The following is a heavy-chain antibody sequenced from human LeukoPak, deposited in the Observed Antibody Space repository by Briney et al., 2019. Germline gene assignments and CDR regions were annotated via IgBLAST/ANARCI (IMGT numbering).Heavy chain of an antibody. CDR2: ISGSGGST. J-gene: IGHJ4*02. D-gene: IGHD6-19*01. CDR1: GFTFNRYA. CDR3: ARDGPVAGVELDQ. Sequence: GGSLRLSCAASGFTFNRYAMTWVRQAPGKGLEWVSSISGSGGSTYYADSVKGRFTISRDNSKNTLYLQMNSLRAEDTALYYCARDGPVAGVELDQWGQGTLVTVSS. V-gene: IGHV3-23*01.